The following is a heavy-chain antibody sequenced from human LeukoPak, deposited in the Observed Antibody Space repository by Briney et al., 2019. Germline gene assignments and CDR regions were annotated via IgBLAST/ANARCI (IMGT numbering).Heavy chain of an antibody. CDR2: ISYDGSNK. CDR1: GFTFSSYA. V-gene: IGHV3-30*09. J-gene: IGHJ4*02. Sequence: GGSLRLSCAASGFTFSSYAMHWVRQAPGKGLEWVAVISYDGSNKYYADSVKGRFAISRDNSKNTRYLQMNSLRAEDTAVYYCARAVVRGVLDYWGQGTLVTVSS. CDR3: ARAVVRGVLDY. D-gene: IGHD3-10*02.